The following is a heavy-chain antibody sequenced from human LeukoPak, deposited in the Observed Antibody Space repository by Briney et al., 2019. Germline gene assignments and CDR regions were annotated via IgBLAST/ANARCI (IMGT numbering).Heavy chain of an antibody. CDR1: GFTFSSNA. Sequence: GGSLRLSCAASGFTFSSNAMSWVRQAPGKGLEWVSAISGSGGSTYYADSVKGRFTISRDNSKNTLYLQMNSLRAEDTAVYYCARDLSSSPGAFDYWGQGTLVTVSS. CDR3: ARDLSSSPGAFDY. D-gene: IGHD6-6*01. J-gene: IGHJ4*02. CDR2: ISGSGGST. V-gene: IGHV3-23*01.